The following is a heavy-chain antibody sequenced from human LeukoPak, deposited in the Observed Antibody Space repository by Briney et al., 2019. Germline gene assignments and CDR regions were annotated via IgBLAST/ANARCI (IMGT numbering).Heavy chain of an antibody. CDR3: ARVLRGDTAMVDY. CDR2: ISSGSSFI. CDR1: GXTFSSYT. J-gene: IGHJ4*02. V-gene: IGHV3-21*01. Sequence: GGSLRLSCAASGXTFSSYTMNWVRQAPGKGLEWVSSISSGSSFIYYADSVRGRFTISRDNAKNSLFLQMSSLRAEDTAVYYCARVLRGDTAMVDYWGQGTLVTVSS. D-gene: IGHD5-18*01.